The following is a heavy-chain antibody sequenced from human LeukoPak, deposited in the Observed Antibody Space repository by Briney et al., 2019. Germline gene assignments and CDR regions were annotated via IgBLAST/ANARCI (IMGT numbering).Heavy chain of an antibody. CDR2: ISYDGSNK. D-gene: IGHD1-20*01. V-gene: IGHV3-30*04. Sequence: PGGSLRLSCAASGSTFSSYAMHWVRQAPGKGLEWVAVISYDGSNKYYADSVKGRFTISRDNSKNTLYLQMNSLRAEDTAVYYCARDHNWNYIDYWGQGTLVTVSS. CDR3: ARDHNWNYIDY. CDR1: GSTFSSYA. J-gene: IGHJ4*02.